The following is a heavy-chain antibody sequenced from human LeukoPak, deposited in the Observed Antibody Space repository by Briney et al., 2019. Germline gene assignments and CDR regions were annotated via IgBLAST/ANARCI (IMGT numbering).Heavy chain of an antibody. J-gene: IGHJ4*02. D-gene: IGHD6-19*01. CDR2: IYYSGST. CDR1: GGSISSGDHY. Sequence: SQTLSLTCTVSGGSISSGDHYWSWIRQPPGKGLEWIGYIYYSGSTYYNPSLKSRVTISVDTSKNQFSLKLSSVTAADTAVYYCAGKYSSGWYDFDYWGQGTLVTVSS. V-gene: IGHV4-30-4*08. CDR3: AGKYSSGWYDFDY.